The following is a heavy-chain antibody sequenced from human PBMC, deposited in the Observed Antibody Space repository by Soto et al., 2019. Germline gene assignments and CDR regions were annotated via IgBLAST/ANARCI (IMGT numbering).Heavy chain of an antibody. D-gene: IGHD6-6*01. CDR3: VSAIAARQRHYSYHYYLDI. Sequence: ASVKVSCKASGYTFTSYYMHWVRQAPGQGLEWMGRIYPSDGSTGYAQKFQGRVTLTGDTSTSTAYMELSSLRSEDTAVYYCVSAIAARQRHYSYHYYLDIGGKETTVTVSS. CDR2: IYPSDGST. J-gene: IGHJ6*03. V-gene: IGHV1-46*03. CDR1: GYTFTSYY.